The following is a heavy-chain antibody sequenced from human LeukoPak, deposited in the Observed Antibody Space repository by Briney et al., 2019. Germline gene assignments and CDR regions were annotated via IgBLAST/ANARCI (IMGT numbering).Heavy chain of an antibody. CDR2: ISSGSTYI. Sequence: PGGSLRLSCAASGVTFRSDTLNWVRQAPGKGLEWVSSISSGSTYIYNADSVKGRFTISRDNAKNSLYLQMNSLRAEDTAVYYCARDVYYDILTGVDYWGQGTLVTVSS. D-gene: IGHD3-9*01. J-gene: IGHJ4*02. CDR1: GVTFRSDT. V-gene: IGHV3-21*01. CDR3: ARDVYYDILTGVDY.